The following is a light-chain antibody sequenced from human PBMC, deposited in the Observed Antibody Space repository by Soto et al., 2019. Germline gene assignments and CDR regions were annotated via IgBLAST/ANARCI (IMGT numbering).Light chain of an antibody. Sequence: QSVLTQSPSVSGSPGQSITISCTGTSSDVGSYNLVSWYQQHPGKAPKLMIYEVTKRPSGVSNRFSGSKSGNTASLTISGLQAEDEADYYCWSYAGSSTFFYVFGSGTKVTVL. CDR3: WSYAGSSTFFYV. V-gene: IGLV2-23*02. CDR1: SSDVGSYNL. J-gene: IGLJ1*01. CDR2: EVT.